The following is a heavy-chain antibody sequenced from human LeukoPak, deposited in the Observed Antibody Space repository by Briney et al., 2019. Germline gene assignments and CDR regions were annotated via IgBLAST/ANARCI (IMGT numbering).Heavy chain of an antibody. D-gene: IGHD1-26*01. CDR3: ASEDSSGSYLTDY. V-gene: IGHV4-39*07. CDR1: GGSISSSSYY. CDR2: IYYSGST. Sequence: SETLSLTCTVSGGSISSSSYYWGWIRQPPGKGLEWIGSIYYSGSTYYNPSLKSRVTISVDTSKNQFSLKLSSVTAADTAVYYCASEDSSGSYLTDYWGQGTLVTVSS. J-gene: IGHJ4*02.